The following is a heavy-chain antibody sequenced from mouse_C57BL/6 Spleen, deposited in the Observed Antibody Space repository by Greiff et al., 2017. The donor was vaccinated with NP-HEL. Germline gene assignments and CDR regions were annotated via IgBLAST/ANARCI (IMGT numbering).Heavy chain of an antibody. Sequence: QVQLQQPGAELVRPGTSVKLSCKASGYTFTSYWMHWVKQRPGQGLEWIGVIDPSDSYTNYNQKFKGKATLTVDTSSSTAYMQLSSLTSEDSAVYYCARSPRYYGSSYVPWFAYWGQGTLVTVSA. CDR3: ARSPRYYGSSYVPWFAY. V-gene: IGHV1-59*01. J-gene: IGHJ3*01. D-gene: IGHD1-1*01. CDR2: IDPSDSYT. CDR1: GYTFTSYW.